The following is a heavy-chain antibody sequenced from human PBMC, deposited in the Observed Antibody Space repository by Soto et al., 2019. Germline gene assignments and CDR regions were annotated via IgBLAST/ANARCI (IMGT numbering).Heavy chain of an antibody. J-gene: IGHJ4*02. CDR2: IKQDGSEM. D-gene: IGHD6-25*01. Sequence: ESGGGLVQPGGSLRLSCGASGFAFGSYWMTWVRQAPGKGLEWVANIKQDGSEMHYVDSVKGRFVISRDNAKSSLYLQMNSLRDEDTAVYYCTSYPLGFWGQGTLVTVSS. CDR1: GFAFGSYW. CDR3: TSYPLGF. V-gene: IGHV3-7*01.